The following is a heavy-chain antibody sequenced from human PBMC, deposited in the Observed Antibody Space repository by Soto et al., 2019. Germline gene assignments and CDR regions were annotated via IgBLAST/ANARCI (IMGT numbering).Heavy chain of an antibody. CDR1: GYTLTELS. J-gene: IGHJ5*02. CDR3: ETERVVYDILTGYSSRAWFDP. CDR2: FDPEDGET. D-gene: IGHD3-9*01. Sequence: VASVKVSCKVSGYTLTELSMHWVRQAPGKGLEWMGGFDPEDGETIYAQKFQGRVTMTEDTSTDTAYMELSSLRSEDTAVYYCETERVVYDILTGYSSRAWFDPWGQGTLVTVSS. V-gene: IGHV1-24*01.